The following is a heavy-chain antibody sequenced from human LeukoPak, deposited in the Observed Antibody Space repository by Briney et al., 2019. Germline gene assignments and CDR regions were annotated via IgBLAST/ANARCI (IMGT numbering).Heavy chain of an antibody. Sequence: QAGGSLRLSCAASGFTVSSNSMSWVRQAPGKVLECVSFIYGDNTHYSDSVKGRFTISRDNSKNTLYLQMNSLRAEDTAVYYCARRAGAYSHPYDYWGQGTLVTVSS. J-gene: IGHJ4*02. CDR2: IYGDNT. V-gene: IGHV3-53*01. CDR3: ARRAGAYSHPYDY. D-gene: IGHD4/OR15-4a*01. CDR1: GFTVSSNS.